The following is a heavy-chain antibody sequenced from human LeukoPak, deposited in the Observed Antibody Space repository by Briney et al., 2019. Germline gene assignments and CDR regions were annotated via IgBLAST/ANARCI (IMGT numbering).Heavy chain of an antibody. D-gene: IGHD3-22*01. Sequence: SETLSLTCAVYGGSFSGYYWSWIRQPPGKGLEWIGEINHSGSTNYNPSLKSRVTISVDTTKNQFSLKLSSVTAADTAVYYCARWLDYYDSSSYWFDPWGQGTLVTVSS. CDR3: ARWLDYYDSSSYWFDP. CDR2: INHSGST. CDR1: GGSFSGYY. J-gene: IGHJ5*02. V-gene: IGHV4-34*01.